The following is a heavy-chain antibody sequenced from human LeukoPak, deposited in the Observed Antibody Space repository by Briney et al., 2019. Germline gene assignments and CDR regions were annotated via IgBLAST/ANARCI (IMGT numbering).Heavy chain of an antibody. CDR3: ARVLGGYTPYDAFDI. Sequence: GASVKVSCKASGYTFTGYYMHWVRQAPGQGLEWMGWINPNSGGTNYAQKFQGRVTMTRDTSISTAYMELSRLRSDDTAVYYCARVLGGYTPYDAFDIWGQGTMVTVSS. V-gene: IGHV1-2*02. D-gene: IGHD3-16*02. CDR1: GYTFTGYY. J-gene: IGHJ3*02. CDR2: INPNSGGT.